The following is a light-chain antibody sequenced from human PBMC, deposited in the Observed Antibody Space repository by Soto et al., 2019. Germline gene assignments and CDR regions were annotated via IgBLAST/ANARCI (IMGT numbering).Light chain of an antibody. Sequence: EIVLTQSPATLSLSPGERATLSCRASQSVSSYLAWYQQKPGQAPRLLIYDASIRAPGIPARFSGSGSGTDFPLTISSRRPEDFAVYYCQQRSNWSWTFGQGTKVEIK. J-gene: IGKJ1*01. CDR3: QQRSNWSWT. V-gene: IGKV3-11*01. CDR2: DAS. CDR1: QSVSSY.